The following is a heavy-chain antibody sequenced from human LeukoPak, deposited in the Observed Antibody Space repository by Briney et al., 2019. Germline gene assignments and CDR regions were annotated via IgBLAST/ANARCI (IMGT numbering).Heavy chain of an antibody. CDR3: AKADWTMSRGYFDY. CDR1: GFTLSSYA. J-gene: IGHJ4*02. D-gene: IGHD3-22*01. CDR2: FSGSGGST. V-gene: IGHV3-23*01. Sequence: GGSLRLSCAASGFTLSSYAMSWVRQAPGKGVEWVSAFSGSGGSTYYADSVKGRFTISRDNSKNTLYLQMSSLRAEDTAVYYCAKADWTMSRGYFDYWGQGTLVTVSS.